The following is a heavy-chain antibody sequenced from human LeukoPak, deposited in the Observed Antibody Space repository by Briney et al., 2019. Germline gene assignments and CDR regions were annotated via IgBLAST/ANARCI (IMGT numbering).Heavy chain of an antibody. V-gene: IGHV1-2*06. Sequence: ASVKVSCKASGYTFTGYYMHWVRQAPGQGLEWMGRINPNSGGTNYAQKFQGRVTMTRDTSISTAYMELSRLRSDDTAMYYCAREELSPYYYYYGMDVWGQGTTVTVSS. CDR2: INPNSGGT. CDR1: GYTFTGYY. J-gene: IGHJ6*02. D-gene: IGHD3-16*02. CDR3: AREELSPYYYYYGMDV.